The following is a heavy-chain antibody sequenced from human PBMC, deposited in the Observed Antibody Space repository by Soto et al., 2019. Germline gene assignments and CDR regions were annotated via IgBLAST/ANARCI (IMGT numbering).Heavy chain of an antibody. Sequence: VGSLRLSCAASGFSFTTYVMHWVRQAPGKGLEWVAVISHDGSYKYYGDAVKGRFTISRDTSKNAVYLGMNSLRPEDTAVYYCAKGLLAIVGTTLPRDAFNIWGQGTMVTVSS. CDR3: AKGLLAIVGTTLPRDAFNI. CDR1: GFSFTTYV. D-gene: IGHD1-26*01. CDR2: ISHDGSYK. J-gene: IGHJ3*02. V-gene: IGHV3-30*18.